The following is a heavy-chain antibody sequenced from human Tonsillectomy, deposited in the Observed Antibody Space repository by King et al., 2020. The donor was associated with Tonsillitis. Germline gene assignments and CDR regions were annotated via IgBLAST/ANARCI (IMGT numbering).Heavy chain of an antibody. D-gene: IGHD3-22*01. CDR3: ARDDDSSGYYHTFDY. CDR2: INPNSGGT. CDR1: GYNFAAYS. J-gene: IGHJ4*02. Sequence: QVQLVQSGAEVKKPGASVKVSCKASGYNFAAYSIHWVRQAPGQGLEWMGRINPNSGGTNYAQKFQGRVTMTRDTSIGTAYMELSRLRSDDMAVYFCARDDDSSGYYHTFDYWGQGTLVTVSS. V-gene: IGHV1-2*06.